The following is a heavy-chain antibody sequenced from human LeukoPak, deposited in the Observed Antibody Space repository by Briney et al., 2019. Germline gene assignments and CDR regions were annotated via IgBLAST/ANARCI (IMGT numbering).Heavy chain of an antibody. Sequence: GGSLRLSCAASGFTFSSYVMHWVRQAPGKGLEWVAVISYDGSNKYYADSVKGRFTISRDNSKNTLYLQTSSLRAEDTAVYYCARASTTVPNLLDHWGRGTLVTVSS. J-gene: IGHJ4*02. CDR3: ARASTTVPNLLDH. V-gene: IGHV3-30*03. D-gene: IGHD4-17*01. CDR2: ISYDGSNK. CDR1: GFTFSSYV.